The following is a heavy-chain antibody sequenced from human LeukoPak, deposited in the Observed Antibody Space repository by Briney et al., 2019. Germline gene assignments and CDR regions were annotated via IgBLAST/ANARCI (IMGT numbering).Heavy chain of an antibody. CDR2: IRNDGRNT. CDR3: AKDDPPTVTPGGY. CDR1: RFTFSNYG. Sequence: PGGSLRLSCAASRFTFSNYGMHWVRQAPGKGLEWLAYIRNDGRNTYYAHSVKGRFTISRDNSKNTLYLQMNSLRAEDTALYYCAKDDPPTVTPGGYWGQGTLVTVSS. J-gene: IGHJ4*02. V-gene: IGHV3-30*02. D-gene: IGHD4-17*01.